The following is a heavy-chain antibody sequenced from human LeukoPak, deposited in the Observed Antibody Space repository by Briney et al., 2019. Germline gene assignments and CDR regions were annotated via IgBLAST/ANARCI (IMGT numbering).Heavy chain of an antibody. D-gene: IGHD1-26*01. CDR3: ARGQWELLSYYYYMDV. CDR2: ISSSSSHI. J-gene: IGHJ6*03. V-gene: IGHV3-21*01. Sequence: GGSLRLSCAASGFTFSSYSMNWVRQAPGKGLEWVSSISSSSSHIYYADSVKGRFTISRDNVKNSLYLQMNSLRAEDTAVYYCARGQWELLSYYYYMDVWGKGTTVTVSS. CDR1: GFTFSSYS.